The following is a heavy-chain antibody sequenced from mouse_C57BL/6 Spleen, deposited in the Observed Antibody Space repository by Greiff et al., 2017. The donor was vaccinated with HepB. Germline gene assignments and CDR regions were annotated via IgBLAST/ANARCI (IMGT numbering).Heavy chain of an antibody. D-gene: IGHD2-4*01. V-gene: IGHV2-2*01. Sequence: VKLVESGPGLVQPSQSLSITCTVSGFSLTSYGVHWVRQSPGKGLEWLGVIWSGGSTDYNAAFISRLSISKDNSKSQVFFKMNSRQADDTAIYYCARNGPYDYDWYFDVWGTGTTVTVSS. CDR3: ARNGPYDYDWYFDV. CDR1: GFSLTSYG. J-gene: IGHJ1*03. CDR2: IWSGGST.